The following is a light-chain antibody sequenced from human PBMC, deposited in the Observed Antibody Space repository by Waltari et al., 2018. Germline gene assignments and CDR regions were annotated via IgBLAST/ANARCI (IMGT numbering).Light chain of an antibody. J-gene: IGKJ2*01. CDR1: QSLLYSNGYTY. V-gene: IGKV2-28*01. CDR2: LGS. Sequence: DIVMTQSPLSLAVTPGAPASISCRSSQSLLYSNGYTYLDWYLQKPGQSPQLLIYLGSTRASGVPDRFSGSGSGTDFTLKISRVEAEDVGVYYCMQALQTVYTFGQGTKLGI. CDR3: MQALQTVYT.